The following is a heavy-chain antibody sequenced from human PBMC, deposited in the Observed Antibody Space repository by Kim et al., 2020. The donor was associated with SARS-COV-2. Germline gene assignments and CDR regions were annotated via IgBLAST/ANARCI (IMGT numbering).Heavy chain of an antibody. D-gene: IGHD3-9*01. J-gene: IGHJ4*02. Sequence: GGSLRLSCAASGFTFSSYGMHWVRQAPGKGLEWVAVISYDGSNKYYADSVKGRFTISRDNSKNTLYLQMNSLRAEDTAVYYCARASPQRYFAAYYFDYWGQGTLVTVSS. V-gene: IGHV3-33*05. CDR1: GFTFSSYG. CDR2: ISYDGSNK. CDR3: ARASPQRYFAAYYFDY.